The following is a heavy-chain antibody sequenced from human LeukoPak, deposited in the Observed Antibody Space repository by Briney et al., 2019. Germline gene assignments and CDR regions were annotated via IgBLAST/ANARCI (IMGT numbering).Heavy chain of an antibody. J-gene: IGHJ3*02. CDR3: ARLPIDFDDAFDI. CDR2: INHSGST. Sequence: SETLSLTCAVYGGSFSGCYWSWIRQPPGKGLEWIGEINHSGSTNYNPSLKSRVTISVDTSKNQFSLKLSSVTAADTAVYYCARLPIDFDDAFDIWGQGTMVTVSS. D-gene: IGHD3-9*01. V-gene: IGHV4-34*01. CDR1: GGSFSGCY.